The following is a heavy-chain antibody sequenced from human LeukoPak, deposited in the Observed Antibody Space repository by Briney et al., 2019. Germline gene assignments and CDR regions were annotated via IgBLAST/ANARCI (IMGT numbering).Heavy chain of an antibody. V-gene: IGHV4-31*03. CDR1: GGSISGGSYY. D-gene: IGHD3-3*01. CDR3: ARGPIFGVVIGFDP. Sequence: PSETLSLTCTVSGGSISGGSYYWSWIRQHPGKGLEWIGYIFYSGSTYYNPSLKSRVIISLDTSKNQFSVKLSSVTAADTAVYYCARGPIFGVVIGFDPWGQGTLVTLSS. CDR2: IFYSGST. J-gene: IGHJ5*02.